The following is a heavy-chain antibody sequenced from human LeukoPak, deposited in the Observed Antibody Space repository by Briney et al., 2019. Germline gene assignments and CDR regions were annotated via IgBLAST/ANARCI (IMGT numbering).Heavy chain of an antibody. D-gene: IGHD3-22*01. CDR3: AKDRRSSYYYDSSGGVDY. CDR1: GFTFSSYA. V-gene: IGHV3-23*01. CDR2: ISGSGGST. Sequence: GGSLRLSCAASGFTFSSYAMSWVRQAPGKGLEWVSAISGSGGSTYYADSVKGRFTISRDNSKNTLYLQMNSLRAEDTAVYYCAKDRRSSYYYDSSGGVDYWGQGTLVTVSS. J-gene: IGHJ4*02.